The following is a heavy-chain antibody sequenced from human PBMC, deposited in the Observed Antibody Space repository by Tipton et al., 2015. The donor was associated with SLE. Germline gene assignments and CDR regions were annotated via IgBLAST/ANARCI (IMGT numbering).Heavy chain of an antibody. J-gene: IGHJ5*02. CDR3: AKDRAAAGIDWFDP. CDR1: GFTFSDYY. Sequence: SLRLSCAASGFTFSDYYMSWIRRAPGKGLEWVSAISGSGGSTYYADSVKDRFTISRDNSKNTLYLQMNSLRAEDTAVYYCAKDRAAAGIDWFDPWGQGTLVTVSS. V-gene: IGHV3-23*01. D-gene: IGHD6-13*01. CDR2: ISGSGGST.